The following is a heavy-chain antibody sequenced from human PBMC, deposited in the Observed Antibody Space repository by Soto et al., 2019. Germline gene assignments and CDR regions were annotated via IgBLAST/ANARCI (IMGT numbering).Heavy chain of an antibody. J-gene: IGHJ6*02. D-gene: IGHD1-26*01. CDR3: SLHGVGYYYYGMDV. V-gene: IGHV3-15*07. CDR2: IKSKTDGGTT. CDR1: GFTFSNAW. Sequence: EVQLVESGGGLVKPGGSLRLSCAASGFTFSNAWMNWVRQAPGKGLEWVGRIKSKTDGGTTDYAATVKGRFTISRDDSKNTLYLQMNSQKTKDTAVYYCSLHGVGYYYYGMDVWGQGTTVTVSS.